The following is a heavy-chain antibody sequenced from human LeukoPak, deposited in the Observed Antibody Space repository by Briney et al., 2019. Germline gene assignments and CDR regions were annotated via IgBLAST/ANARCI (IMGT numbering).Heavy chain of an antibody. D-gene: IGHD6-13*01. Sequence: SETLSLTCTVPGGSISTSSYYWGWIRQPAGKGLEWIGRIYTSGSTNYNPSLKSRVTMSVDTSKNQFSLKLSSVTAADTAVYYCARGSIAAAGTQLWGQGTLVTVSS. J-gene: IGHJ1*01. CDR2: IYTSGST. V-gene: IGHV4-61*02. CDR1: GGSISTSSYY. CDR3: ARGSIAAAGTQL.